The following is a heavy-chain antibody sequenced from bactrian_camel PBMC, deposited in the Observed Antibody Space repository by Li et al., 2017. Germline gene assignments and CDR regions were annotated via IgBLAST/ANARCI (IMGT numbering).Heavy chain of an antibody. CDR1: GLTFDDYA. CDR3: AKRSGYCSGSRCYGLGGSEVDFGS. Sequence: VQLVESGGGLVQAGGSLRLRCTVSGLTFDDYALGWFRQAPGKERQGIACISWSGISTYYADSVKGRFTISRDNAKNTLYLQLDSLTTEDTAMYYCAKRSGYCSGSRCYGLGGSEVDFGSWGQGTQVTVS. CDR2: ISWSGIST. D-gene: IGHD3*01. J-gene: IGHJ6*01. V-gene: IGHV3-1*01.